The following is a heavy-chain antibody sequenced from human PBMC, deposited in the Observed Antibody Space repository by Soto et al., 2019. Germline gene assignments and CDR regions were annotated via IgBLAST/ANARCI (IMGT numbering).Heavy chain of an antibody. CDR1: GFTFSSYG. D-gene: IGHD3-10*01. J-gene: IGHJ4*02. CDR2: ISYDGSNK. V-gene: IGHV3-30*18. Sequence: QAQLVESGGGVVQPGRSLRLSCAASGFTFSSYGMHWVRQAPGKGLEWVAVISYDGSNKYYADSVKGRFTISRDNSKNTLYLQMNSLRAEDTAVYYCAKAASGSYYGAVDYWGQGTLVTVSS. CDR3: AKAASGSYYGAVDY.